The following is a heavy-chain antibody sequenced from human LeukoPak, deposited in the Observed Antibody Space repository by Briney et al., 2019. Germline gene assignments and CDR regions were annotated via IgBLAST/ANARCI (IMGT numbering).Heavy chain of an antibody. CDR3: ARLQSNIWYGNWFDP. V-gene: IGHV4-59*08. CDR1: GGSISSCY. J-gene: IGHJ5*02. Sequence: KPSETLSLTCTVSGGSISSCYWSWIRQPPGKGLEWIGYIYYSGSTNYNPSLKSRVTISVDTSQNQFSLRLSSVTAADTAVYYCARLQSNIWYGNWFDPWGQGTLVTVSS. D-gene: IGHD3-10*01. CDR2: IYYSGST.